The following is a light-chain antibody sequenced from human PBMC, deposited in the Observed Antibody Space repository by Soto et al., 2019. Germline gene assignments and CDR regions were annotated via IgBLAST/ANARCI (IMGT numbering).Light chain of an antibody. J-gene: IGLJ3*02. CDR1: TGAVTSGHY. CDR3: LVSYNHVPV. V-gene: IGLV7-46*01. CDR2: DTS. Sequence: QAVVTQETSLTVSPGGTVTLTCGSSTGAVTSGHYPYWFQQKPGQAPRTLIYDTSNKHSWTPARFSGSLLGGKAALTLSGAQPDDEAAYYCLVSYNHVPVFGGGTHLTVL.